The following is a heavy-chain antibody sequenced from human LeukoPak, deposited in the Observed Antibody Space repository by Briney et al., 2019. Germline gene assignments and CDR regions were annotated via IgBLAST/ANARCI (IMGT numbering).Heavy chain of an antibody. V-gene: IGHV1-18*01. CDR1: GYTFTNYG. CDR2: ISGYNGNT. CDR3: AREGAYVGTKNYYYYGMDV. D-gene: IGHD5-12*01. Sequence: GASVKVSCKASGYTFTNYGISWVRQAPGQGLEWMGWISGYNGNTNYVQNLQGRVTMTTDTSTSTAYMELRSLRSDDTAVYYCAREGAYVGTKNYYYYGMDVWGQGTAVTVSS. J-gene: IGHJ6*02.